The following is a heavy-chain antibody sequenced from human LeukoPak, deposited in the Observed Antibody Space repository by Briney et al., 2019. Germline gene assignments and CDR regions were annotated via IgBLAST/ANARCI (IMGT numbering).Heavy chain of an antibody. Sequence: TETLSLTCTVSGRLISTFYGSWTRQPPGKGLEWIGYIYNSGSTNYNHSLKSRVTISEDMSNNQFSLKLRSVTAADTAVSYCARALRLCGSTSGIAFDIWGQGTMVTVSS. CDR2: IYNSGST. CDR3: ARALRLCGSTSGIAFDI. D-gene: IGHD2-2*01. CDR1: GRLISTFY. J-gene: IGHJ3*02. V-gene: IGHV4-59*01.